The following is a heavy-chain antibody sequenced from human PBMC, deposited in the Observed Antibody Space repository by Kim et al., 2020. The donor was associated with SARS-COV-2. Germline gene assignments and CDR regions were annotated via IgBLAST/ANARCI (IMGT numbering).Heavy chain of an antibody. J-gene: IGHJ3*02. Sequence: GGSLRLSCAASGFTFSSYSMNWVRQAPGKGLEWVSSISSSSSYIYYADSVKGRFTISRDNAKNSLYLQMNSLRAEDTAVYYCATSITMIVVVIRENAFDIWGQGTMVTVSS. D-gene: IGHD3-22*01. CDR3: ATSITMIVVVIRENAFDI. CDR1: GFTFSSYS. CDR2: ISSSSSYI. V-gene: IGHV3-21*01.